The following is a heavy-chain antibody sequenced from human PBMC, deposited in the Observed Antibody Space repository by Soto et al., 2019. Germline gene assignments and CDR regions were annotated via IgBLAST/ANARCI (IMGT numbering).Heavy chain of an antibody. D-gene: IGHD2-2*01. V-gene: IGHV3-7*05. CDR1: GFTFSSYW. Sequence: GGSLRLSCAASGFTFSSYWMSWARQGPGKGPEWVANIKQDGSEIYYVDSVKGRFTISRDNAKSSLYLQMTSLRAEDTAVYHCAKSLSAIPGDSWGQGTLVTVSS. CDR3: AKSLSAIPGDS. CDR2: IKQDGSEI. J-gene: IGHJ4*02.